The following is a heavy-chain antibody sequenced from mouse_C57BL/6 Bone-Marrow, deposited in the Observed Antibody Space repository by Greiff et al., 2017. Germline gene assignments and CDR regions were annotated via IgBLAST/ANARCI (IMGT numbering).Heavy chain of an antibody. V-gene: IGHV1-26*01. CDR1: GYTFTDYY. Sequence: EVQLQQSGPELVKPGASVKISCKASGYTFTDYYMNWVKQSHGKSLEWIGDINPNNGGTSYNQKFKGKATLTVDKSSSTAYMEHRSLTSEDSAVYYCARERLTYYSNFDYWGQGTTLTVSS. D-gene: IGHD2-5*01. CDR2: INPNNGGT. CDR3: ARERLTYYSNFDY. J-gene: IGHJ2*01.